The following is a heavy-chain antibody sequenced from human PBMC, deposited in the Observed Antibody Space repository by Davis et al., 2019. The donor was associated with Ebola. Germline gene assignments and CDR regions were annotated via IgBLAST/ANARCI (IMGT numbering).Heavy chain of an antibody. CDR3: ARGWLRAGMDV. D-gene: IGHD5-18*01. CDR1: GDSAPSGG. J-gene: IGHJ6*04. V-gene: IGHV6-1*01. Sequence: QTFSPTCAISGDSAPSGGWNWTRQSPARGLEWLGRTYYSSKWYNDYAVFVKSRITINPDTSRNQYSLQPNSVTPEDTALYYCARGWLRAGMDVWGEGTTVTVSS. CDR2: TYYSSKWYN.